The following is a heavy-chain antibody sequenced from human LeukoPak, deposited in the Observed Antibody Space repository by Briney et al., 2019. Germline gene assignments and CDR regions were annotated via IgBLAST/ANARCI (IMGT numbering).Heavy chain of an antibody. D-gene: IGHD4-17*01. CDR3: ASERYGDEKLRGEDSNTRDY. V-gene: IGHV3-23*01. J-gene: IGHJ4*02. CDR1: GFTFSSYA. CDR2: ISGSGGST. Sequence: PGGSLRLSCAASGFTFSSYAMSWVRQAPGKGLEWVSAISGSGGSTYYADSVKGRFTISRDNSKNTLYLQMNSLRPEDTAVYYCASERYGDEKLRGEDSNTRDYWGQGTLVTVSS.